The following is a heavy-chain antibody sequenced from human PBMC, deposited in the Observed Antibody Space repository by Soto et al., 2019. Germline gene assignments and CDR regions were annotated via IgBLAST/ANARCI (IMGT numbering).Heavy chain of an antibody. CDR2: VGGSDGDSNGVA. V-gene: IGHV3-23*01. Sequence: QLLESGGDLVQPGKSLRLSCGASGFMLDNYAMSWIRQAPGKGPEWASTVGGSDGDSNGVAWYEDSVRGRFIISRYMSANILSLQMYNLRVDETARYYSVKRGRNWGAFDVWGQGTKVVVSS. CDR1: GFMLDNYA. CDR3: VKRGRNWGAFDV. D-gene: IGHD3-16*01. J-gene: IGHJ3*01.